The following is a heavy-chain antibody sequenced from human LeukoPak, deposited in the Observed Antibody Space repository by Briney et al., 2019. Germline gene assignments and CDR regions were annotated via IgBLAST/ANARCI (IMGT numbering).Heavy chain of an antibody. Sequence: SETLSLTCSVSGYSISSGYYWGWVRQTPGMGLEWIGSIHHSGSTYCNPTLKSRVTISLDTSKTQISLTLTSVTAAETAVYYCARDRFGMSATGSDFDYWGQGILVTVSS. CDR2: IHHSGST. D-gene: IGHD3-10*01. CDR3: ARDRFGMSATGSDFDY. CDR1: GYSISSGYY. V-gene: IGHV4-38-2*02. J-gene: IGHJ4*02.